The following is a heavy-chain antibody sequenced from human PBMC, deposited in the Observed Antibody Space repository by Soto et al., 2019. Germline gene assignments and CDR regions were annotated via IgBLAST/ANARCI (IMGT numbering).Heavy chain of an antibody. D-gene: IGHD6-13*01. CDR3: AKDLGSSWYSWKYYYYGIDV. Sequence: QVQLVESGGGVVQPGRSLRLSCAASGFTFSSYGMHWVRQAPGKGLEWVAGVSYDGSNKYYADSVKGRFTISRDNSKNTLYLQMNSLRAEDTAVYYCAKDLGSSWYSWKYYYYGIDVWGQGTTVTVSS. V-gene: IGHV3-30*18. CDR1: GFTFSSYG. J-gene: IGHJ6*02. CDR2: VSYDGSNK.